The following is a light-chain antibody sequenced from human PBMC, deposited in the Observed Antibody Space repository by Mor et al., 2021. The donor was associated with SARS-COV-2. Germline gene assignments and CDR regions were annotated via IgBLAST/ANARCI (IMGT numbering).Light chain of an antibody. CDR1: PGISNY. CDR3: QKYNSAPLA. Sequence: VTITCRASPGISNYLAWYQQKPGMVPKVLIYAASTLRSGVPSRFSGSGSGTDFTLTISSLQPEDVATYYCQKYNSAPLAFGGGTRVEIK. V-gene: IGKV1-27*01. J-gene: IGKJ4*01. CDR2: AAS.